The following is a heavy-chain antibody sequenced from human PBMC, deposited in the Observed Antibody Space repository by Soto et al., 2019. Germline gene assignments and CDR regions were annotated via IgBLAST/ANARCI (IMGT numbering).Heavy chain of an antibody. D-gene: IGHD5-12*01. J-gene: IGHJ4*02. CDR3: AREGSYSAYNFAHGIQLWSFDF. CDR1: GCSINTFY. CDR2: IFSSGST. V-gene: IGHV4-4*07. Sequence: AETLSLTCTVSGCSINTFYWSWVRQPAGKGLEWIGSIFSSGSTSFNPSLESRVAMSVDTSKNHSSLNLSSVTAADMAVYYCAREGSYSAYNFAHGIQLWSFDFWGQGALVTVSS.